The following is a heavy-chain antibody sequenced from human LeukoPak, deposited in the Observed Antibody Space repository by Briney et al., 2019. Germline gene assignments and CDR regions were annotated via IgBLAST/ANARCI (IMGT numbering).Heavy chain of an antibody. V-gene: IGHV4-4*07. D-gene: IGHD1-20*01. CDR2: IYTSGST. J-gene: IGHJ5*02. CDR3: ARVITGTSFRFDP. CDR1: GGSISNYY. Sequence: SETLSLTCTVSGGSISNYYWSWIRQPAGKGLEWMGRIYTSGSTNYNPSLKSRVTMSVDTSKNQFSLKLSSVTAADTAVYYCARVITGTSFRFDPWGQGTLVTVSS.